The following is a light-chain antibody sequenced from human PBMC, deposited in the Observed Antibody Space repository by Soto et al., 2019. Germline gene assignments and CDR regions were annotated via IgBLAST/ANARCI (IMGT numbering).Light chain of an antibody. V-gene: IGKV1-39*01. Sequence: DIQMTQSPSSLSASVGDRVTITCRASQSIVRYLNWYQQKPGKAPNLLIYAASSLQSGVPSSFSGGGSGTDFTLTISSLQHEDFATYYCQQNHSALPFGGGTKVEIK. CDR1: QSIVRY. J-gene: IGKJ4*01. CDR3: QQNHSALP. CDR2: AAS.